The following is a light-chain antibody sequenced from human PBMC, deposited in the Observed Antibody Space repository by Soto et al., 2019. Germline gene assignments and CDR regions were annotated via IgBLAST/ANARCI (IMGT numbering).Light chain of an antibody. J-gene: IGKJ1*01. CDR2: GAS. CDR1: QSFTSSY. Sequence: EIVLTQSPGTLSLSPGERATLSCGASQSFTSSYLAWYQQKPGQAPRLLIYGASTRATGIPDRFSGSGSGTDFTLTISRLEPEDFAVYYCHQYGSSPRTFGQGTKVDIK. CDR3: HQYGSSPRT. V-gene: IGKV3-20*01.